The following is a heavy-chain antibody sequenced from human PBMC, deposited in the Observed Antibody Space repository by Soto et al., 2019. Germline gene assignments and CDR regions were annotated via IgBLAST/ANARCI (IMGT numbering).Heavy chain of an antibody. J-gene: IGHJ4*01. CDR3: AIYLNYGVNCGGFAY. CDR1: GFTFNSYG. CDR2: ISYVGSNK. D-gene: IGHD4-17*01. Sequence: QVQLVESGGGVVQPGRSLRLSCAASGFTFNSYGIHWVRQAPGKGLEWVAVISYVGSNKYYADSVKGRFTISRDNSKKTLYLQMISLIAEDKCGDYGAIYLNYGVNCGGFAYWGQGTMVTVSS. V-gene: IGHV3-30*03.